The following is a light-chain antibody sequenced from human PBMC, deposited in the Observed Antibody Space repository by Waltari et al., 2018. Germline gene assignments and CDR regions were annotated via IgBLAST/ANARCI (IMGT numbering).Light chain of an antibody. CDR2: GTS. CDR3: QHYGTSLPWT. J-gene: IGKJ1*01. V-gene: IGKV3-20*01. CDR1: QSVSDSY. Sequence: EIALVQSPGSLSLSPGESATISCRASQSVSDSYSVWFQHKPGQPPRLLIFGTSTRATGIPDRFSGSGSGIEFTLTISRVEAEDFAVYFCQHYGTSLPWTFGQGTKVEIK.